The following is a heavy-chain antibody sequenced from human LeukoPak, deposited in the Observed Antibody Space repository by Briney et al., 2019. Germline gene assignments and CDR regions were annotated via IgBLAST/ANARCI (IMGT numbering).Heavy chain of an antibody. D-gene: IGHD2-2*01. Sequence: EAGGSLRLSCAASGFTFSSYAMSWVRQAPGKGLEWVSAISGSGGSTYYADSVKGRFTISRDNSKNTLYLQMNSLRAEDTAVYYCAKGSTPCTSCYPPHDAFDIWGQGTMVTVSS. V-gene: IGHV3-23*01. CDR1: GFTFSSYA. CDR2: ISGSGGST. J-gene: IGHJ3*02. CDR3: AKGSTPCTSCYPPHDAFDI.